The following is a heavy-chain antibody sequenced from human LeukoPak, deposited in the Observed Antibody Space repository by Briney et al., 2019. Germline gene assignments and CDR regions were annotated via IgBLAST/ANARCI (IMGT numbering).Heavy chain of an antibody. D-gene: IGHD6-13*01. J-gene: IGHJ4*02. Sequence: GGSLRLSCAASGFTFSSYAMSWVRQAPGKGLEWVSGISGSGGSTNYADSVKGRFTISRDNSKNTLYLQMNSLRAEDTAVYYCAKDGSGRIAAAGMVRYWGQGTLVTVSS. CDR2: ISGSGGST. CDR3: AKDGSGRIAAAGMVRY. V-gene: IGHV3-23*01. CDR1: GFTFSSYA.